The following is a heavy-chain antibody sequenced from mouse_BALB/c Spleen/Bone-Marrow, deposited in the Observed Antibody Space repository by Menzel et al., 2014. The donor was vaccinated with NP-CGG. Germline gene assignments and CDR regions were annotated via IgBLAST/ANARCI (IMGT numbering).Heavy chain of an antibody. V-gene: IGHV1-7*01. CDR2: NNPSTGYT. CDR3: ARDHPYYFDY. J-gene: IGHJ2*01. CDR1: GYTFTSYW. Sequence: VQLQQSGAELAKPGASVKVSCKASGYTFTSYWMHWVKQRPGQGLEWIGYNNPSTGYTEYNQKFKDKATLTADKSSSTAYMQLSSLTSEDSAVYYCARDHPYYFDYWGQGTTLTVSS.